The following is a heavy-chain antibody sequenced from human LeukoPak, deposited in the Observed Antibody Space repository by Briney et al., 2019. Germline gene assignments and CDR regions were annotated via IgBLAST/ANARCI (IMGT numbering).Heavy chain of an antibody. Sequence: PSETLSLTCTVYGGSFNGYYWSWIRQPPGKGLEWIGEINPSGRTNYNPSLKSRVTISVDPSKNQFSLKLSSVTAADTAVYYCARTHFIISNYFDYWGQGTLLTVSS. CDR3: ARTHFIISNYFDY. V-gene: IGHV4-34*01. J-gene: IGHJ4*02. CDR2: INPSGRT. CDR1: GGSFNGYY. D-gene: IGHD3-3*02.